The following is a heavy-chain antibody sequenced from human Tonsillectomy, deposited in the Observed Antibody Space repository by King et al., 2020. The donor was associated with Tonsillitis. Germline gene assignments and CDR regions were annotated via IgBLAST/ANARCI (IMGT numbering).Heavy chain of an antibody. V-gene: IGHV2-5*02. J-gene: IGHJ3*01. CDR1: GFSLSTNGVG. Sequence: TLKESGPTLVKPTQTLTLTCTFSGFSLSTNGVGVGWVRQPPGKALEWLAFFYWDDARRYSPSLRSRLTITQNTSKHQVVLTMTNMDPVDTGTYYCVHRDMWDVAAFDVWGPGTVVTVSS. D-gene: IGHD1-26*01. CDR2: FYWDDAR. CDR3: VHRDMWDVAAFDV.